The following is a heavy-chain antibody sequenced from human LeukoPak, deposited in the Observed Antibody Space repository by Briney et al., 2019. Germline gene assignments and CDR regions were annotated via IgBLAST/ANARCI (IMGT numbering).Heavy chain of an antibody. Sequence: GGSLRLSCAASGFTFTTFTMNWVRQAPGKGLEWVSAVSDSGATTYYADSVKGRFTISRDNSKDTLYLQMNNLRVEDTAVYYCAMGVSGYNYGSVDYWGQGSLVTVSS. CDR2: VSDSGATT. V-gene: IGHV3-23*01. CDR1: GFTFTTFT. CDR3: AMGVSGYNYGSVDY. D-gene: IGHD5-18*01. J-gene: IGHJ4*02.